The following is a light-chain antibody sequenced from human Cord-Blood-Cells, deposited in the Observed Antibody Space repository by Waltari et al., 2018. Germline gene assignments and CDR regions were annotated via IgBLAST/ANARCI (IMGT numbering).Light chain of an antibody. CDR2: DAS. J-gene: IGKJ3*01. CDR3: KQYDNLQVT. Sequence: DIQMTQSPSSLSASVGDRVTISCQASQDISNYLNWYQQKPGKAPKLLIYDASNLETGVPSRYRGSGAGTDFTFTISSLQPEDIATYYCKQYDNLQVTFGPGTKVDIK. CDR1: QDISNY. V-gene: IGKV1-33*01.